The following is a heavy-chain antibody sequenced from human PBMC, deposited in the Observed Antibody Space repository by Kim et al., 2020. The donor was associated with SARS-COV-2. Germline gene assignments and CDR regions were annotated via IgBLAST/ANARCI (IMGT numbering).Heavy chain of an antibody. J-gene: IGHJ6*02. V-gene: IGHV7-4-1*02. Sequence: ASVKVSCKASGYTFTSYAMNWVRQAPGQGLEWMGWINTNTGNPTYAQGFTGRFVFSLDTSVSTAYLQISSLKAEDTAVYYCARVGRPGSGYDSPYYYYGMDVWGQGTTVTVSS. CDR1: GYTFTSYA. CDR3: ARVGRPGSGYDSPYYYYGMDV. D-gene: IGHD5-12*01. CDR2: INTNTGNP.